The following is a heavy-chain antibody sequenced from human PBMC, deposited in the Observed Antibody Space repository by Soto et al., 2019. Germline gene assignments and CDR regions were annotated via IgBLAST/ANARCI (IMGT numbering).Heavy chain of an antibody. D-gene: IGHD6-13*01. CDR1: GFDFGGYY. J-gene: IGHJ4*02. CDR2: IDSGDGTT. CDR3: VRPYYSSSWFPFDR. Sequence: VGSLRLSCTGSGFDFGGYYMSWIRQAPGKGLEWVSYIDSGDGTTYYTDSVKGRFTISRDNAKKTVYLQMSSLRVEDTALYYCVRPYYSSSWFPFDRWGQGTLVTVSS. V-gene: IGHV3-11*01.